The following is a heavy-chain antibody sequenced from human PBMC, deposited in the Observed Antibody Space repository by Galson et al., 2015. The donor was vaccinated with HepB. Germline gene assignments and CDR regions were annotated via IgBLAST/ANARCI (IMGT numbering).Heavy chain of an antibody. CDR1: GFTFSSYS. D-gene: IGHD6-19*01. CDR3: ARRSRSGWDY. Sequence: SLRLSCAASGFTFSSYSMNWVRQAPGKGLEWVSYISSSSTIYYADSVKGRFTISRDNAKNSLYLQMNSLRDEDTAVYYCARRSRSGWDYWGQGTLVTVSS. J-gene: IGHJ4*02. CDR2: ISSSSTI. V-gene: IGHV3-48*02.